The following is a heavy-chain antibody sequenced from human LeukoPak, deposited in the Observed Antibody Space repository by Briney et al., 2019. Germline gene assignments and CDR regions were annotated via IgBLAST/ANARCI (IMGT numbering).Heavy chain of an antibody. J-gene: IGHJ4*02. Sequence: RGESLKISCKGSGYSFTSYWIGWVRQMPGKGPEWMGIIYPGDSDTRYSPSFQGQVTISADKSISTAYLQWSSLKASDTAMYYCARSTTTVTTEYYFDYWGQGTLVTVSS. V-gene: IGHV5-51*01. CDR2: IYPGDSDT. CDR1: GYSFTSYW. D-gene: IGHD4-11*01. CDR3: ARSTTTVTTEYYFDY.